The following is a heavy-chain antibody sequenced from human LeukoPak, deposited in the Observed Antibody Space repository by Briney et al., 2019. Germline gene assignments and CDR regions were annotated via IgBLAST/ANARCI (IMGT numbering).Heavy chain of an antibody. CDR3: ARSARHCNNGVCFTDYYIDL. V-gene: IGHV1-2*06. D-gene: IGHD2-8*01. Sequence: ASVKVSCKNSGYTFTDSYIHWVRQAPGQGLEWMGRINPNSGDPNYPQKFQGRVTMTRDTSISTAYMEMSSLTSDDTAVYYCARSARHCNNGVCFTDYYIDLWGKGTTVIVSS. CDR2: INPNSGDP. CDR1: GYTFTDSY. J-gene: IGHJ6*03.